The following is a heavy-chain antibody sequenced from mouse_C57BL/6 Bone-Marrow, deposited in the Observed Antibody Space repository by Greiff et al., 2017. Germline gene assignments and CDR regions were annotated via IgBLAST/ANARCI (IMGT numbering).Heavy chain of an antibody. V-gene: IGHV5-4*01. CDR1: GFTFSSYA. J-gene: IGHJ2*01. CDR3: ARQAIYDGYYVVDY. Sequence: EVQLVESGGGLVKPGGSLKLSCAASGFTFSSYAMSWVRQTPEERLEWVATISDGGSYTYYPDNVKGRFTISRDNAKNNLYLQMSHLKSEDTAMYYCARQAIYDGYYVVDYWGQGTTLTVSS. D-gene: IGHD2-3*01. CDR2: ISDGGSYT.